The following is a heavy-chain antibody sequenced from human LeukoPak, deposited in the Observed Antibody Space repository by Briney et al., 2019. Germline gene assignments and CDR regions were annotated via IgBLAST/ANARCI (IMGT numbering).Heavy chain of an antibody. CDR3: TRLRRIGDTSGYYYYYDY. D-gene: IGHD3-22*01. CDR2: VNTVSSYI. V-gene: IGHV3-21*01. Sequence: PGGSLTLSCAVCGLTLRCYSFKWLRQAPGKGLEWVSSVNTVSSYIYYADSVRGRFTISRDNADNSLYLQMNGLRADNTGVYYYTRLRRIGDTSGYYYYYDYWGQGTLVTVSS. J-gene: IGHJ4*02. CDR1: GLTLRCYS.